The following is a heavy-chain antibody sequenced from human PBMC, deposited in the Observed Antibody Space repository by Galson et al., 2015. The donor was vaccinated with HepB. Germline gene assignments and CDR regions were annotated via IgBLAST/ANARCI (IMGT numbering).Heavy chain of an antibody. J-gene: IGHJ4*02. CDR1: GYSFGYYA. V-gene: IGHV1-18*04. CDR2: ISGYNGNT. CDR3: ARDECTSVSCYLKY. D-gene: IGHD2-2*01. Sequence: QSGAEVKEPGASVKVSCKASGYSFGYYAISWVRQAPGQGLEWMGWISGYNGNTIYAQNFQGRLTTTTDTSTNTAYMELRSLRFDDTAVYYCARDECTSVSCYLKYWGQGTLVTVSS.